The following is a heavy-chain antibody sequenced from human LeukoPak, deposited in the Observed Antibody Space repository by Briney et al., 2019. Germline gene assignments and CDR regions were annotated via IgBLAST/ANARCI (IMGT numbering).Heavy chain of an antibody. D-gene: IGHD4-23*01. CDR3: ARALTVVTPLDY. Sequence: GGSLRLSCAASGFTLSSNYMSWVRQAPGKGLEWVSVIYSGGSTYYADSVKGRFTISRDNSKNTLYLQMNSLRAEDTAVYYCARALTVVTPLDYWGQGTLATVSS. J-gene: IGHJ4*02. V-gene: IGHV3-53*01. CDR1: GFTLSSNY. CDR2: IYSGGST.